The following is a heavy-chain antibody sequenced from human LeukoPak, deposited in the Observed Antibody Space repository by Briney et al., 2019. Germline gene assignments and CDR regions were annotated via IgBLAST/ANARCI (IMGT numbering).Heavy chain of an antibody. CDR3: TRDLPVSGAYHQFDS. Sequence: GGSLRLSCVASGFTFSSDRMNWVRQAPGKGLEWVSTIYSGSDYIYYADSVKGRFTISRDNAKNSLYLQMNSLRAEDTAIYYCTRDLPVSGAYHQFDSWGQGTLVTVSS. J-gene: IGHJ4*02. D-gene: IGHD4/OR15-4a*01. CDR1: GFTFSSDR. CDR2: IYSGSDYI. V-gene: IGHV3-21*01.